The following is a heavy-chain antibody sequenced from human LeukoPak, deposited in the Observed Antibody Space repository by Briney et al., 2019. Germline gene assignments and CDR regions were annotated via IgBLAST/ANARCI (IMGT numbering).Heavy chain of an antibody. V-gene: IGHV3-23*01. Sequence: GGSLRLSCAASGFTFSSYAMSWVRQAPGKGLEWVSVISGSGGTTFYTDSVKGRFTISRDNSKNTLYLQMNSLRAEDTAVYYCAKDNSRGDAFDIWGQGTMVTVSS. CDR3: AKDNSRGDAFDI. CDR2: ISGSGGTT. CDR1: GFTFSSYA. J-gene: IGHJ3*02.